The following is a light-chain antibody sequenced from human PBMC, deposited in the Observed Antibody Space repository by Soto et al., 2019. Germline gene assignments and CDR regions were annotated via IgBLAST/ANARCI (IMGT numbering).Light chain of an antibody. CDR2: GAS. V-gene: IGKV3-20*01. CDR3: QHFGGTTFT. Sequence: PGEGATLSCRASQCVSSSYIAWYQQRPGQTPSLLIDGASTRATGIPYRFSGSGSGTHFTLTISRLEPGDFAVYYCQHFGGTTFTFGQGTRLEIK. J-gene: IGKJ5*01. CDR1: QCVSSSY.